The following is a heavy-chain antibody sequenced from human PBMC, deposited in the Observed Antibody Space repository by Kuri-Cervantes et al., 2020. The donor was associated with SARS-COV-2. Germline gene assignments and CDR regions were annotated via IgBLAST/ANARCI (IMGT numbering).Heavy chain of an antibody. D-gene: IGHD2/OR15-2a*01. CDR3: VGVLSNWYDP. Sequence: GSLRLSCTVSGASISNSYWNWIRHPAGKPLQWIGRISGRGDTIYNPSLKSRASMSVVTSKNQFSLTLTSVTAADTAVYYCVGVLSNWYDPWGQGTQVTVSS. V-gene: IGHV4-4*07. CDR1: GASISNSY. J-gene: IGHJ5*02. CDR2: ISGRGDT.